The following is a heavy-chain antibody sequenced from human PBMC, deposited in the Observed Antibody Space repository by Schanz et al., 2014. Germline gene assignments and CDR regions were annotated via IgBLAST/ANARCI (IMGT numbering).Heavy chain of an antibody. CDR3: ERFQSPHQPFDY. CDR2: ISDSGGSK. D-gene: IGHD2-2*01. Sequence: EVQLVESGGGLVKPGGSLRLSCAASGFTFGNFFMSWVRQAPGKGLEWVSGISDSGGSKYYVDSVEGRFTISRDNSKNTLYLQMNSLRAEDTAVYYCERFQSPHQPFDYWGQGTLVTVSS. CDR1: GFTFGNFF. J-gene: IGHJ4*02. V-gene: IGHV3-23*04.